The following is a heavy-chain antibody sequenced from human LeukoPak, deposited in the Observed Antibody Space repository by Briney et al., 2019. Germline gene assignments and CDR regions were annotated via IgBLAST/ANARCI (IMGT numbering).Heavy chain of an antibody. D-gene: IGHD3-22*01. J-gene: IGHJ5*02. CDR3: ARDQKMRPTYYYDSSGYYHWFDP. CDR1: GGSISSYY. V-gene: IGHV4-4*07. Sequence: SETLSLTCTVSGGSISSYYWSWIRQPAGKGLEWIGRIYTSGSTNYNPSLKSRVTISVDTSKNQFSLKLSSVTAADTAVYYCARDQKMRPTYYYDSSGYYHWFDPWGQGTLVTVSS. CDR2: IYTSGST.